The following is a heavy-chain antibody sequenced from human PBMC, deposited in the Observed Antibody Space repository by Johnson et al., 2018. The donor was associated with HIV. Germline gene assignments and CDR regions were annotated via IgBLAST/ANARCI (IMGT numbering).Heavy chain of an antibody. Sequence: VQLVESGGGLVQPGGSLRLSCAASGFTFDDYGMSWVRLAPGKGLEWVSGINWNGGSTGYADSVKGRFSISRDNAKNSLYLQIDNLRAEDTAVYYCARASDSYWSADCYGDGFQISDQGTKVIVSS. J-gene: IGHJ3*02. V-gene: IGHV3-20*04. CDR2: INWNGGST. CDR1: GFTFDDYG. D-gene: IGHD2-21*02. CDR3: ARASDSYWSADCYGDGFQI.